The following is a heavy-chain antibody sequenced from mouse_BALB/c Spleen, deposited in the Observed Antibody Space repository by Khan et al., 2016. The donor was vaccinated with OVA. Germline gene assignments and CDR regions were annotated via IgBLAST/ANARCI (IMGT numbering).Heavy chain of an antibody. D-gene: IGHD1-1*01. J-gene: IGHJ2*01. Sequence: VQLKESGPELVKPGASVKISCKASGYSFTGYFMNWVMQSHGKSLEWIGRINPHIGETFYNQKLKGKATLTVDESSSTAHMELRSLASEDSAVYYCARIYRSDFDYWGQGTTRTVSS. CDR1: GYSFTGYF. V-gene: IGHV1-20*02. CDR2: INPHIGET. CDR3: ARIYRSDFDY.